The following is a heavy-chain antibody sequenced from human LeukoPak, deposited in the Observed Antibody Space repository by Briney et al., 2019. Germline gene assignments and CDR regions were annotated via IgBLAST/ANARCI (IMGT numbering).Heavy chain of an antibody. CDR1: GDSIRSSDYY. Sequence: SETLSLTCTVSGDSIRSSDYYWVWIRQPPGKGLEWIGSIYFSGTTYYNPSLKSRVTVSIDTSKNQFSLKLTSVTAADTAVYFCARHVRIGARPYLLDYWGQGTLVSVSS. CDR2: IYFSGTT. CDR3: ARHVRIGARPYLLDY. V-gene: IGHV4-39*01. D-gene: IGHD6-6*01. J-gene: IGHJ4*02.